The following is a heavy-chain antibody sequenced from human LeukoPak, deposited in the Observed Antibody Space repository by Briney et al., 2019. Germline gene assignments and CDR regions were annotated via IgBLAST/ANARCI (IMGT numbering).Heavy chain of an antibody. D-gene: IGHD3-16*02. CDR3: AKDSYDYVWGSYRFDY. V-gene: IGHV3-23*01. CDR1: GFIFGDFA. Sequence: GGSLRLSCAASGFIFGDFAMNWIRQAPGKGLEWVLSISSSGGLKYYADSVKGRFTISRDNSKNTLYLQMNSLRAEDTAVYYCAKDSYDYVWGSYRFDYWGQGTLVTVSS. J-gene: IGHJ4*02. CDR2: ISSSGGLK.